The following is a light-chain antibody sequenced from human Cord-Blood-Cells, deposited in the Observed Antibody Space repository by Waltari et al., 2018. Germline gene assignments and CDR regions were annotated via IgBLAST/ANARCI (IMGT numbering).Light chain of an antibody. CDR1: RAPTETTT. Sequence: QPVLTQPPPASGTPGRRVTIYRSGSRAPTETTTVTWYQQLPGTAPKLLIYSNNQRPSGVPDRFSGSKSGTSASLAISGLQSEDEADYYCAAWDDSLNGYVFGTGTKVTVL. CDR2: SNN. J-gene: IGLJ1*01. V-gene: IGLV1-44*01. CDR3: AAWDDSLNGYV.